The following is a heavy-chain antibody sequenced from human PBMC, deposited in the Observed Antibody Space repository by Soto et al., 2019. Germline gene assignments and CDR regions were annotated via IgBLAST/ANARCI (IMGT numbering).Heavy chain of an antibody. V-gene: IGHV1-69*02. Sequence: QVQLVQSGAEVKKPGSSVKVSCKASGGTFSSYTISWVRQAPGQGLEWMGRIIPILGIANYAQKFQGRVTITADKSTSTAYMELSSLRSEDTAVYYCASGSTVVAASDYWAREPWSPSPQ. CDR1: GGTFSSYT. D-gene: IGHD2-15*01. J-gene: IGHJ4*02. CDR2: IIPILGIA. CDR3: ASGSTVVAASDY.